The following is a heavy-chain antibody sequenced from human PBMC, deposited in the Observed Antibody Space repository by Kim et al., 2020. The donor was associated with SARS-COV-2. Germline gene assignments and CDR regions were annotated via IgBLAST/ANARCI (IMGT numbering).Heavy chain of an antibody. CDR1: GYTFTNHA. V-gene: IGHV7-4-1*02. Sequence: ASVKVSCKASGYTFTNHAINWVRQAPVRGLEWMGWINTDTGSPTYAPDFPGRFDFATDTSGSTAYLQIRSLEAEDTALYDCARVVWGGERYIDYRGEG. D-gene: IGHD3-16*01. J-gene: IGHJ4*02. CDR2: INTDTGSP. CDR3: ARVVWGGERYIDY.